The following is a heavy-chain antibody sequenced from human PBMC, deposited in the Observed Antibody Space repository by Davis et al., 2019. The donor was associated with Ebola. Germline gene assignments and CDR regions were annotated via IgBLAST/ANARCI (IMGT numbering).Heavy chain of an antibody. Sequence: ASVTVSCKASGYTFTSYGISWVRQAPGRGLEWMGWISAYNGNTNYAQKFQGRVTITADKSTSTAYMELSSLRSEDTAVYYCARDGVSSAAGTSYGMDVWGQGTTVTVSS. CDR2: ISAYNGNT. CDR1: GYTFTSYG. D-gene: IGHD6-13*01. CDR3: ARDGVSSAAGTSYGMDV. V-gene: IGHV1-18*01. J-gene: IGHJ6*02.